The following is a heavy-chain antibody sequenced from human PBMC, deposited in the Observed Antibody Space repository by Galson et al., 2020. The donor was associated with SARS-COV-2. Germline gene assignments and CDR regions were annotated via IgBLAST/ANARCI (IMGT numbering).Heavy chain of an antibody. CDR1: GFTFSSYT. Sequence: PGGSLRLSCAVSGFTFSSYTMNWVRQAPGKGLEWVAAISSSSNYIYYADSMKGRLTISRANAKDSLSLQMNRLRAQDTPVYYCARDASWAMFGIDVWGQGTTVTVSS. V-gene: IGHV3-21*04. CDR2: ISSSSNYI. CDR3: ARDASWAMFGIDV. J-gene: IGHJ6*02. D-gene: IGHD1-26*01.